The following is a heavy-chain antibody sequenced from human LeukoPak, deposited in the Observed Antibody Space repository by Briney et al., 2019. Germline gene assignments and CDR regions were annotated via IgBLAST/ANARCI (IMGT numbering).Heavy chain of an antibody. CDR3: ARDLEIVGATKAY. CDR2: IYYSGST. V-gene: IGHV4-39*07. CDR1: GGSISSSSYY. Sequence: SETLSLTCTVSGGSISSSSYYWGWIRQPPGKGLEWIGSIYYSGSTYYNPSPKSRVTISVDTSKNQFSLKLSSVTAADTAVYYCARDLEIVGATKAYWGQGTLVTVSS. J-gene: IGHJ4*02. D-gene: IGHD1-26*01.